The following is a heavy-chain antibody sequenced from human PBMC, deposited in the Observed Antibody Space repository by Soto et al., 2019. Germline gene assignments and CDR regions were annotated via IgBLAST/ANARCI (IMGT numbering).Heavy chain of an antibody. CDR3: ARDRRSLDGSGSYYSPDAFDI. V-gene: IGHV4-31*03. J-gene: IGHJ3*02. D-gene: IGHD3-10*01. CDR2: IYYSGST. CDR1: GGSISSGGYY. Sequence: PSETLSLTCTVSGGSISSGGYYWSWIRQHPGKGLEWIGYIYYSGSTYYNPSLKSRVTISVDTSKNQFSLKLSSVTAADTAVYYCARDRRSLDGSGSYYSPDAFDIWGQGTMVT.